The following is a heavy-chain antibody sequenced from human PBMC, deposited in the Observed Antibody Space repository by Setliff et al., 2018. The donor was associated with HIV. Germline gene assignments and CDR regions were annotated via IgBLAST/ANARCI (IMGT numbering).Heavy chain of an antibody. CDR1: GYTFTSYA. CDR2: INTNTGNP. J-gene: IGHJ4*02. V-gene: IGHV7-4-1*02. CDR3: AKAGLSGIAVAGFDY. D-gene: IGHD6-19*01. Sequence: ASVKVSCKASGYTFTSYAMNWVRQAPGQGLEWMGWINTNTGNPTYAQGFTGRFVFSLDTSVSTAYLQTSSLKAEDTAVYYCAKAGLSGIAVAGFDYWGQGTLVTVSS.